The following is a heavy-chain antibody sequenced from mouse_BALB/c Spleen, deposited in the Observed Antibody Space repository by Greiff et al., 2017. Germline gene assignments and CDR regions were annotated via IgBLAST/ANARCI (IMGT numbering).Heavy chain of an antibody. CDR1: GFTFSSYA. J-gene: IGHJ3*01. CDR2: ISSGGST. D-gene: IGHD2-4*01. CDR3: ARGRSYDYEGAWFAY. Sequence: EVKLVESGGGLVKPGGSLKLSCAASGFTFSSYAMSWVRQTPEKRLEWVASISSGGSTYYPDSVKGRFTISRDNARNILYLQMSSLRSEDTAMYYCARGRSYDYEGAWFAYWGQGTLVTVSA. V-gene: IGHV5-6-5*01.